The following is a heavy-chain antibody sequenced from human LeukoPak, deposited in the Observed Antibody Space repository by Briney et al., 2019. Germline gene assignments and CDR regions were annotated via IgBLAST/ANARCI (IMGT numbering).Heavy chain of an antibody. V-gene: IGHV3-30*02. J-gene: IGHJ4*02. D-gene: IGHD6-13*01. Sequence: QTGGSLRLSCAASGFSFSSFGMHWVRQAPGKGLEWVAFVRYDGNNKYYADSVKGRFTISRDNSKSTLYLQMDSLRAEDTAVYYCAKDTAAAKYYFDYGGQGTLVTVSS. CDR3: AKDTAAAKYYFDY. CDR2: VRYDGNNK. CDR1: GFSFSSFG.